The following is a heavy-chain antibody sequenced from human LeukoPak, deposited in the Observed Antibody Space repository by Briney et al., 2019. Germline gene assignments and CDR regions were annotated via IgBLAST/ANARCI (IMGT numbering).Heavy chain of an antibody. D-gene: IGHD2-2*01. V-gene: IGHV4-34*01. CDR3: ASSFGAYCSSTSCYGGWFDP. CDR1: GGSFSGYY. J-gene: IGHJ5*02. CDR2: INHSGST. Sequence: SETLSLTCAVYGGSFSGYYWTWIRQPPGKGLEWIGEINHSGSTNYNPSLKSRVTISVDTSKYQFSLKLSSVTAADTAVYYCASSFGAYCSSTSCYGGWFDPWGQGTLVTVSS.